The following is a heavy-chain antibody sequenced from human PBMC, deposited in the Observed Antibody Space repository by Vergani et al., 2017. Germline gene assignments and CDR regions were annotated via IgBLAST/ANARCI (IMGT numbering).Heavy chain of an antibody. V-gene: IGHV1-69*01. D-gene: IGHD3-10*01. Sequence: QVQLVQSGAEVKKPGSSVKVSCKASGGTFSSYAISWVRQAPGQGLEWMGGIIPIFGTANYAQKFQGRVTITADESTSTAYMELSSLRSEETAGYYCASTTYYYGSGSYIGCDYWGQGTLVTVSS. CDR1: GGTFSSYA. J-gene: IGHJ4*02. CDR3: ASTTYYYGSGSYIGCDY. CDR2: IIPIFGTA.